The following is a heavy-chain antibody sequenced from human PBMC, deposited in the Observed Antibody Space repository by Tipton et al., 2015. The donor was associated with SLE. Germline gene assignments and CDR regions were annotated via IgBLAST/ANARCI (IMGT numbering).Heavy chain of an antibody. Sequence: SLRLSCAASGFTFSSYEMNWVRQAPGKGLEWVSVIYSGGSTYYADSVKGRFTISRDNSKNTLYLQMNSLRAEDTAVYYCARDTYSYGCDYWGQGTLVTVSS. CDR1: GFTFSSYE. V-gene: IGHV3-53*01. CDR2: IYSGGST. J-gene: IGHJ4*02. D-gene: IGHD5-18*01. CDR3: ARDTYSYGCDY.